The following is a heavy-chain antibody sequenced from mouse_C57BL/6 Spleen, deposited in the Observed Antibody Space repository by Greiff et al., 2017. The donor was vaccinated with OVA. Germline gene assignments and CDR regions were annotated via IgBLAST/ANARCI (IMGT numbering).Heavy chain of an antibody. J-gene: IGHJ4*01. D-gene: IGHD2-4*01. Sequence: EVNVVESGPGLAKPSQSLSLTCSVTGYSITSDYWNWIRKFPGNKLEYMGYISYSGSTYYNPSLKSRISITKDTSKTQYYLQLTSVTTEDTATYYYARGDYDGDPYAMDYWGQGTSVTVSS. CDR2: ISYSGST. CDR1: GYSITSDY. V-gene: IGHV3-8*01. CDR3: ARGDYDGDPYAMDY.